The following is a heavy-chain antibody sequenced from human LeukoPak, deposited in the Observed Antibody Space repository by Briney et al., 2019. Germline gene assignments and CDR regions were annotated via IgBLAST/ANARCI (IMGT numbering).Heavy chain of an antibody. CDR3: ARDPPLRSYSNYPHYYYYGMDV. CDR2: IKQDGSEK. V-gene: IGHV3-7*01. D-gene: IGHD4-11*01. J-gene: IGHJ6*02. CDR1: GFTFSSYW. Sequence: GGSLRLSCAASGFTFSSYWMSWVRHAPGKGREWVANIKQDGSEKYYVGSVEGRFTISRDNAKNSLYLQMNSLRAEYTAVYYCARDPPLRSYSNYPHYYYYGMDVWGQGTTVTVSS.